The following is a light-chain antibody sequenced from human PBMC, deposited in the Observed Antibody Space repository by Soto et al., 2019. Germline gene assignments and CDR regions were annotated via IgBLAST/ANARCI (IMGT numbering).Light chain of an antibody. CDR3: QQSYSTPYT. CDR1: QGISSW. CDR2: AAS. J-gene: IGKJ2*01. Sequence: DIQMTQYPSSVSASVGDRVTITCRASQGISSWLAWYQQKPGKAPKLLIYAASTLQSGVPSRFGGSGSGTEFTLTISSLQPDDFATYYCQQSYSTPYTFGQGTKVDIK. V-gene: IGKV1-12*01.